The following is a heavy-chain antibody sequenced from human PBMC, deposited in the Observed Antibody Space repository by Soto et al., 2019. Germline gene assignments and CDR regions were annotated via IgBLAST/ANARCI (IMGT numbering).Heavy chain of an antibody. J-gene: IGHJ6*02. Sequence: GGSLRLSCAASGFTFSSYWMHWVRQAPGKGLVWVSRINSDGSSRDYADSVKCRFTISRDNAKNTLYLQMNCLRVEDTAVYYCARGSKYYYDSSGSPWDYYYYGMDVWGQGTTVTVS. V-gene: IGHV3-74*01. CDR3: ARGSKYYYDSSGSPWDYYYYGMDV. CDR1: GFTFSSYW. D-gene: IGHD3-22*01. CDR2: INSDGSSR.